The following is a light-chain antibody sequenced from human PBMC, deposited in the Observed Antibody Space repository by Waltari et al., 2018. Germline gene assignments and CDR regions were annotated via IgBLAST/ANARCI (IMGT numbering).Light chain of an antibody. CDR1: RSVLYSSNNKKY. V-gene: IGKV4-1*01. CDR3: QQYYSTPWT. J-gene: IGKJ1*01. CDR2: WAS. Sequence: DIVMTQPPDSLAGSLGWRAPIQCWSSRSVLYSSNNKKYITWYQQKPGQPPKLLIYWASTRESGVPDRFSGSGSGTDFTLTISSLQAEDVAVYYCQQYYSTPWTFGQGTKVEIK.